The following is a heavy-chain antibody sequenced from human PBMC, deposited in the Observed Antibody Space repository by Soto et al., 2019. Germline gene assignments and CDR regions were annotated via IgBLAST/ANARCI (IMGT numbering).Heavy chain of an antibody. J-gene: IGHJ4*02. D-gene: IGHD1-26*01. V-gene: IGHV4-28*01. CDR3: ARREIQGPIDY. Sequence: QVQLQESGPGLVKPSDTLSLTCAVSGYSISSSNWWGWIRQPPGKGLEWIGYIYYSGTTYYNQSLKSRVTMSVDTSKNQFSLKLTSVTAVDTGVYYCARREIQGPIDYWGQGTLVTVSS. CDR1: GYSISSSNW. CDR2: IYYSGTT.